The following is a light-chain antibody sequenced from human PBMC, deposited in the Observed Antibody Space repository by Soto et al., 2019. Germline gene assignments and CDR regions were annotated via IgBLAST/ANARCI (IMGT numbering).Light chain of an antibody. CDR2: DVS. J-gene: IGLJ1*01. CDR1: SSDVGRYNY. V-gene: IGLV2-14*03. Sequence: QSALAQPASVSGSRGQSITISCTGTSSDVGRYNYVSWFQQHPGNVPKLIIYDVSNWPSGVSDRFSGSKSGNTASLTISGLHPEDEADYYCSSFTSSSTFVFGTGTKVTVL. CDR3: SSFTSSSTFV.